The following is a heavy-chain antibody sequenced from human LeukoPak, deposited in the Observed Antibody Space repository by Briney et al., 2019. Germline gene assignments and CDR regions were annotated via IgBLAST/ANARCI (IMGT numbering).Heavy chain of an antibody. CDR3: ARQSRGGGLTGTLGRYYYYHYMDV. CDR1: GGSISSGSYY. CDR2: IYTSGST. J-gene: IGHJ6*03. V-gene: IGHV4-61*02. D-gene: IGHD1-1*01. Sequence: PSETLSLTCTVSGGSISSGSYYWSWIRQPAGKGLEWIGRIYTSGSTNYNPSLKSRVTISVDTSKNQFSLKLSSVTAADTAVYFCARQSRGGGLTGTLGRYYYYHYMDVWGEGTTITVSS.